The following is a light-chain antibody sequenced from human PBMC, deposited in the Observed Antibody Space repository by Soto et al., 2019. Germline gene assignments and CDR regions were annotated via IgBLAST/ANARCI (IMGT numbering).Light chain of an antibody. V-gene: IGKV1-33*01. CDR1: QDISNY. CDR2: DAI. Sequence: DIQMTQSPSSLSASVGDRVTITCQASQDISNYLNWYQQKPGKAPKLLIYDAINLETGVPSRFSGSGPGTDFTVTISSLQPEDIATYYCQRYDNVPLTFGGGTRVEIK. J-gene: IGKJ4*01. CDR3: QRYDNVPLT.